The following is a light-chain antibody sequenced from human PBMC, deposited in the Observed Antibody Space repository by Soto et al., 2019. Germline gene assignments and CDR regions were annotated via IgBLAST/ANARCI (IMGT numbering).Light chain of an antibody. CDR1: QSISDT. CDR2: SAS. J-gene: IGKJ1*01. Sequence: EIVMTQSPATLSVSPGGRATLSCRASQSISDTLAWYQQKPGQAPRLLIYSASRRPTGFPGRFSGSGSGTDFTLTIRSLQSEDLAVYYCQQYNNWPWTFGQGTKVEIK. V-gene: IGKV3-15*01. CDR3: QQYNNWPWT.